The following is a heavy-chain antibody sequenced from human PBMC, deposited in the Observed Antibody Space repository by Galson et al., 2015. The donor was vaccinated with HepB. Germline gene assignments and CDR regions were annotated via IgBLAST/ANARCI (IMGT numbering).Heavy chain of an antibody. D-gene: IGHD3-10*01. Sequence: SLRLSCAASGFTFSSYAMSWVRQAPGKGLEWVSAISGSGGSTYYADSVKGRFTISRDNSKNTLYLQMNSLRAEDTAVYYCARDRWFTMPGLGAFDIWGQGTMVTVSS. CDR1: GFTFSSYA. J-gene: IGHJ3*02. CDR3: ARDRWFTMPGLGAFDI. V-gene: IGHV3-23*01. CDR2: ISGSGGST.